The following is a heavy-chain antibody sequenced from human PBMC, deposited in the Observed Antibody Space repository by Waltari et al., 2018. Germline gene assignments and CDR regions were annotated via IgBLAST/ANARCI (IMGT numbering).Heavy chain of an antibody. CDR1: GFTFSSYA. CDR3: AREVATPISVYFDY. D-gene: IGHD5-12*01. CDR2: KSDDGSNK. J-gene: IGHJ4*02. Sequence: QVQLVESGGGVVQPGRSLRLSCAASGFTFSSYAMHWVRQAPGKGLEWVAVKSDDGSNKYYADSVKGRFTISRDNSKNTLYLQMNSLRAEDTAVYYCAREVATPISVYFDYWGQGTLVTVSS. V-gene: IGHV3-30-3*01.